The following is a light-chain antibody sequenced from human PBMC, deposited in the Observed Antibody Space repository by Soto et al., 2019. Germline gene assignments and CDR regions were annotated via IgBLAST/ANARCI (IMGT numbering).Light chain of an antibody. J-gene: IGLJ1*01. V-gene: IGLV2-8*01. CDR1: KNDIGVYDF. Sequence: QSALTQPPSASGSPGQSVTISCTGTKNDIGVYDFVSWYQHHPGKAPRLIIYEVVQRPSGVPDRFSGSKSGNTASLTVSGLQAADEADSFCKSYAGSNTYVFGSWTKLTVL. CDR3: KSYAGSNTYV. CDR2: EVV.